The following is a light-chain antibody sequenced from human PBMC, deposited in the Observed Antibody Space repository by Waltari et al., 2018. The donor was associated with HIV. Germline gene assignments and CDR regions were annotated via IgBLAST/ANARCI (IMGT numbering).Light chain of an antibody. CDR3: QSYDSSLSGSGV. CDR2: GNA. J-gene: IGLJ2*01. CDR1: SSNIGAGYD. Sequence: QSALTQPPSVSGAPGQRVTISCTGSSSNIGAGYDVHWYQQLPGTAPKLLSNGNAKRPSGCQDRFSGCKSATSASLAITGLQAEDEADYYCQSYDSSLSGSGVFGGGTKLTVL. V-gene: IGLV1-40*01.